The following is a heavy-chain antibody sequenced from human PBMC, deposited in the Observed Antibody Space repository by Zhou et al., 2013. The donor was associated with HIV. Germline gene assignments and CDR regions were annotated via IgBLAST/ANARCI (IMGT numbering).Heavy chain of an antibody. V-gene: IGHV1-2*02. Sequence: QVQLVQSGAEVKKPGSSVKVSCQASGGSFSSYAIAWVRQAPGQGLEWMAWINPNTGVTNYAQKFQGRVTVIRDTSISTAYMEVTRLTSDDTAVYYCARDGALDHWGQGTPVTVSS. J-gene: IGHJ4*02. CDR2: INPNTGVT. D-gene: IGHD3-16*01. CDR3: ARDGALDH. CDR1: GGSFSSYA.